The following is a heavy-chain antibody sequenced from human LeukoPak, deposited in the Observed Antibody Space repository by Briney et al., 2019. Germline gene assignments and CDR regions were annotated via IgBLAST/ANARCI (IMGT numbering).Heavy chain of an antibody. Sequence: SVKVSCKASGGTFSSYAISWVRQAPGQGLEWMGRIIPIFGTANYAQKFQGRVTITTDESTSTAYMELSSLRSEDTAVYYCARDLGSRYCSSTSCSDNNWFDPWGQGTLVTVSP. V-gene: IGHV1-69*05. CDR3: ARDLGSRYCSSTSCSDNNWFDP. CDR2: IIPIFGTA. CDR1: GGTFSSYA. D-gene: IGHD2-2*01. J-gene: IGHJ5*02.